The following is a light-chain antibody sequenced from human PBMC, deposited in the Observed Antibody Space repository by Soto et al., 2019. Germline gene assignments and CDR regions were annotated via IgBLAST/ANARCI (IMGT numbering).Light chain of an antibody. CDR3: QQRSNWPLT. CDR2: DAS. Sequence: EIGLTKSPATLSLSPGERATLSCRASQSISYYLAWYQQKPGQSHRLLIYDASNRATDVPARFSGSGSGTDFALSISSLEPEDFAVYFCQQRSNWPLTFDPGTKVDIK. CDR1: QSISYY. J-gene: IGKJ3*01. V-gene: IGKV3-11*01.